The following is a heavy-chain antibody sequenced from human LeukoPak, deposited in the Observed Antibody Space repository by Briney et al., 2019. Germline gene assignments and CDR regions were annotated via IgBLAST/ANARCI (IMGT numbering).Heavy chain of an antibody. CDR3: AARIVGATTQDAFDI. CDR1: GGSINSDNYY. J-gene: IGHJ3*02. V-gene: IGHV4-61*02. CDR2: ISTRGST. Sequence: ASETLSLTCSVSGGSINSDNYYWSWIRQPAGKGLEWIGRISTRGSTNYNPSLKSRVTMSVDTSKNQFSLKLSSVTAADTAVYYCAARIVGATTQDAFDIWGQGTMVTVSS. D-gene: IGHD1-26*01.